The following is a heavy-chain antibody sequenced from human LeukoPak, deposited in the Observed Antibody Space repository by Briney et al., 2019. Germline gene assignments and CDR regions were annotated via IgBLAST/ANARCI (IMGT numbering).Heavy chain of an antibody. CDR1: IGSFSGYH. CDR2: VSHSGST. J-gene: IGHJ2*01. V-gene: IGHV4-34*01. D-gene: IGHD3-16*01. Sequence: SETLSLTCAVYIGSFSGYHWNWIRQPPGKGLEWIGEVSHSGSTNYNPSLKSRVTISVDTSKNQFSLELSSMTAADTAVYFCARGQGAARYFDLWGRGTLVTVSS. CDR3: ARGQGAARYFDL.